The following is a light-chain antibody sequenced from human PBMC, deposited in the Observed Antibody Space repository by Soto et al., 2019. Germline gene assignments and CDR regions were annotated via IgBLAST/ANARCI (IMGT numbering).Light chain of an antibody. CDR3: QQYGTSQEYT. CDR1: QSVTSGY. Sequence: EIVLTQSPGTLSLSPGERATLSCRASQSVTSGYLAWYQQKPGQAPRVLIFGASSRATGIPDRFIGSGSGTAFTLTISRLEPEDFAVYYCQQYGTSQEYTFGQGTKLEIK. J-gene: IGKJ2*01. CDR2: GAS. V-gene: IGKV3-20*01.